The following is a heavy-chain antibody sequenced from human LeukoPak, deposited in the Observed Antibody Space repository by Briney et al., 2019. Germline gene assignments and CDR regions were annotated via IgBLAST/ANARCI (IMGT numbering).Heavy chain of an antibody. CDR3: ARDSYLYSSSWYYFDS. J-gene: IGHJ4*02. CDR2: INAGNGDT. V-gene: IGHV1-3*01. CDR1: GYTFTSYA. Sequence: ASVKVSCKASGYTFTSYAMHWVRQAPGQRLEWMGWINAGNGDTKYSQKFQGRVTITRDTSASTAYMELSSLRSEDTAVYYRARDSYLYSSSWYYFDSWGQGTLVTVSS. D-gene: IGHD6-13*01.